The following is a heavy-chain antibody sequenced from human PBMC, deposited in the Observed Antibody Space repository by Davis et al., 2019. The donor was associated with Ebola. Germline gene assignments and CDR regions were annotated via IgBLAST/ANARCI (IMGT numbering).Heavy chain of an antibody. CDR2: IIPILGIA. Sequence: SVKVSCKVSGYTLTELSMHWVRQAPGKGLEWMGRIIPILGIANDAQKFQGRVTITADKSTSTAYMELSSLRSEDTAVYYCAGDYGPLNYWGQGTLVTVSS. CDR1: GYTLTELS. J-gene: IGHJ4*02. D-gene: IGHD4-17*01. V-gene: IGHV1-69*04. CDR3: AGDYGPLNY.